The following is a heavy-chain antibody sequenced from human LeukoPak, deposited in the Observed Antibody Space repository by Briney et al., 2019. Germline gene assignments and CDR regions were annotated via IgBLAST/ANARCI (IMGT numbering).Heavy chain of an antibody. V-gene: IGHV3-23*01. D-gene: IGHD3-10*01. Sequence: GGSLRLSCAASGFTFSSYAMSWVRQAPGKGLEWVSAISGSGGSTYYADSVKGRFTISRDNSKNTLYLQMNSLRAEDTAVYYCAKDGRAENYYGSGSPDYWGQGTLVTVSS. CDR2: ISGSGGST. CDR3: AKDGRAENYYGSGSPDY. CDR1: GFTFSSYA. J-gene: IGHJ4*02.